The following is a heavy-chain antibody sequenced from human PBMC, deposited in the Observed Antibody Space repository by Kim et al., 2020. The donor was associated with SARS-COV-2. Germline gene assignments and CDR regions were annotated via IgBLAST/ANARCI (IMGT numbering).Heavy chain of an antibody. J-gene: IGHJ3*02. CDR2: TYYRSKWYN. CDR3: ARDRIVVVPAAWLNAFDI. Sequence: SQTLSLTCAISGDSVSSNSAAWNWIRQSPSRGLEWLGRTYYRSKWYNDYAVSVKSRITINPDTSKNQFSLQLNSVTPEDTAVYYCARDRIVVVPAAWLNAFDIWGQGTMVTVSS. CDR1: GDSVSSNSAA. V-gene: IGHV6-1*01. D-gene: IGHD2-2*01.